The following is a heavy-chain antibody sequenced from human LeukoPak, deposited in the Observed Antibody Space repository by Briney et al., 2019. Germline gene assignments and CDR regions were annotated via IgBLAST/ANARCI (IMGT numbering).Heavy chain of an antibody. V-gene: IGHV1-69*05. CDR2: IIPIFGTA. CDR1: GGTFSSYA. CDR3: AKPLIAVAGTSAFDI. Sequence: SVKVSCKASGGTFSSYAISWVRQAPGQGLEWMGRIIPIFGTANYAQKFQGRVTITTDESTSTAYMELSSLRSEDTAVHYCAKPLIAVAGTSAFDIWGQGTIVIVSS. D-gene: IGHD6-19*01. J-gene: IGHJ3*02.